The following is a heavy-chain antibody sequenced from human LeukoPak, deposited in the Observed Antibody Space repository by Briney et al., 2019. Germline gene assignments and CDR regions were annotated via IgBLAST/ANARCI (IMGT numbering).Heavy chain of an antibody. CDR1: GFTVSSSY. D-gene: IGHD4-17*01. J-gene: IGHJ6*02. CDR3: ARERGPWDDYVRTTEEERGMDV. V-gene: IGHV3-53*01. Sequence: QPGGSLRLSCAASGFTVSSSYMSWVRQAPGKGLEWVSVIYSGGSTYYADSVKGRFTISRDNSKNTLYLQMNSLRAEDTAVYYCARERGPWDDYVRTTEEERGMDVWGQGTTVTVSS. CDR2: IYSGGST.